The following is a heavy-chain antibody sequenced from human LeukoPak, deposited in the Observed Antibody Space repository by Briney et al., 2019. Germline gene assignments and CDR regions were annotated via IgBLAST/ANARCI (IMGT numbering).Heavy chain of an antibody. J-gene: IGHJ3*02. CDR1: GGSISSYY. CDR3: ARRRRKNAFDI. CDR2: IYYSGST. Sequence: SETLSLTCTVSGGSISSYYWSWIRQPPGKGLEWIGYIYYSGSTNYNPSLKSRVTISVDTSKNQFSLKLSSVTAADTAVYYCARRRRKNAFDIWAKGQWSPSLQ. V-gene: IGHV4-59*01.